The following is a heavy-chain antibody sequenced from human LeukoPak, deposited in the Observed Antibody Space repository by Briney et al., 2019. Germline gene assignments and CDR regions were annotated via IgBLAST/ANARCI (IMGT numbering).Heavy chain of an antibody. CDR1: GGSISSSSYY. CDR3: ARHVGNYYDSSGYFYYYYGMDV. V-gene: IGHV4-39*01. CDR2: IYYSGST. Sequence: SETLSLTCTVSGGSISSSSYYWGWIRQPPGKGLEWIGSIYYSGSTNYNPSLKSRVTISVDTSKNQFSLKLSSVTAADTAVYYCARHVGNYYDSSGYFYYYYGMDVWGQGTTVTVSS. J-gene: IGHJ6*02. D-gene: IGHD3-22*01.